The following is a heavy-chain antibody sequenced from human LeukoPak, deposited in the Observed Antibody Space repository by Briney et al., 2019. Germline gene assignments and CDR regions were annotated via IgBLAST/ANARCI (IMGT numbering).Heavy chain of an antibody. CDR1: GYTFTSYD. CDR2: MNPNSGNT. V-gene: IGHV1-8*03. CDR3: ARGLRLPTRARYCYYYMDV. J-gene: IGHJ6*03. Sequence: ASVKVSCKASGYTFTSYDINWVRQATGQGLEWMGWMNPNSGNTGYAQKFQGRVTITRNTSIGTAYMELSSLRSEDTAVYYCARGLRLPTRARYCYYYMDVWGKGTTVTVSS.